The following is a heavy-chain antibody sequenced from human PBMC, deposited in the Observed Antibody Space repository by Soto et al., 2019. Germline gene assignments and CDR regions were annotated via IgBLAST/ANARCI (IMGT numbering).Heavy chain of an antibody. Sequence: GGSLRLSCAASGFTFSSYAMSWVRQAPGKGLEWVSAISGSGGSTYYADSVKGRFTISRDNSKNTLYLQMNSLRAEDTAVYYCAKVNVPRGYYDILTGYYPYYFDYWGQGTLVTVSS. CDR1: GFTFSSYA. D-gene: IGHD3-9*01. V-gene: IGHV3-23*01. J-gene: IGHJ4*02. CDR2: ISGSGGST. CDR3: AKVNVPRGYYDILTGYYPYYFDY.